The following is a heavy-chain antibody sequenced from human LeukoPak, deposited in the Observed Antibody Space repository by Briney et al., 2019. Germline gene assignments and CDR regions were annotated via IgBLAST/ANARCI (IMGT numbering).Heavy chain of an antibody. V-gene: IGHV4-34*01. CDR1: GGSFSDYQ. J-gene: IGHJ3*02. CDR2: ISHSGTT. CDR3: ARDIGIYPHVAFDI. D-gene: IGHD2-15*01. Sequence: SETLSLTCAVSGGSFSDYQWNWIRQSPGKGLEWLGEISHSGTTTYNPSLKSRVTISVDTSKNQFSLRLRSVTAADTAVYYCARDIGIYPHVAFDIWGQGTLVTVSS.